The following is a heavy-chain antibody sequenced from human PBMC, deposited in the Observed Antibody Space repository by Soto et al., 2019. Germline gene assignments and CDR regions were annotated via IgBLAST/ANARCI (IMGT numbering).Heavy chain of an antibody. CDR1: GFTFRSYA. V-gene: IGHV3-30*04. CDR3: ARSRSGAVADSFDL. Sequence: PGGSLRLSCAASGFTFRSYAIHWVRQAPGKGLEWVAVISRDGTNKYYVDSVKGRFTISRDNSKDTVYLQMNSLRDEDSAMFYCARSRSGAVADSFDLWGQGTLVTVST. J-gene: IGHJ4*02. CDR2: ISRDGTNK. D-gene: IGHD3-10*01.